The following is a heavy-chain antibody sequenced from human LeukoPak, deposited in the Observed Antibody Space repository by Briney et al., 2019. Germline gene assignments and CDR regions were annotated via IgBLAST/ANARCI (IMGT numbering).Heavy chain of an antibody. CDR1: GGSFSDYY. Sequence: SETLCHTCAVYGGSFSDYYWSWIRQPPGKGLEGIGEINHSGSTNYNPSLKSRVTISVDTSKNQFSLKLSSVTAADTAVYYCARCHNWGIGYYYYYMDVWGKGTTVTASS. CDR3: ARCHNWGIGYYYYYMDV. CDR2: INHSGST. V-gene: IGHV4-34*01. J-gene: IGHJ6*03. D-gene: IGHD7-27*01.